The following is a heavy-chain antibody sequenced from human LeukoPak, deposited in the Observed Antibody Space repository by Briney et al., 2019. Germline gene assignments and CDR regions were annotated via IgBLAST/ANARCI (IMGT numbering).Heavy chain of an antibody. V-gene: IGHV3-48*03. CDR1: GFTFSSYE. CDR2: ITSSGSTM. CDR3: ARSPYILTGYFYGMDV. J-gene: IGHJ6*02. D-gene: IGHD3-9*01. Sequence: GGSLRLSCAASGFTFSSYEMHWVRQAPGKGLEWVSYITSSGSTMYYADSVKGRFTISRDNAKNSLYLQMNSLRAEDTAVYYCARSPYILTGYFYGMDVWGQGTTVTVSS.